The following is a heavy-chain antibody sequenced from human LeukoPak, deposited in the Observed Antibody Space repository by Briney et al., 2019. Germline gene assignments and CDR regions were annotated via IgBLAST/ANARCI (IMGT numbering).Heavy chain of an antibody. Sequence: GASVKVSCKASGYTFTCYDINWVRQATGQGLEWMGWMNPNSGNTGFAQKFQGRITMTRNTSIGTAYMELSSLRSEDTAVYYCARGGVDFWIGYFDYWGQGTLVTVSS. CDR1: GYTFTCYD. J-gene: IGHJ4*02. CDR3: ARGGVDFWIGYFDY. V-gene: IGHV1-8*01. D-gene: IGHD3-3*01. CDR2: MNPNSGNT.